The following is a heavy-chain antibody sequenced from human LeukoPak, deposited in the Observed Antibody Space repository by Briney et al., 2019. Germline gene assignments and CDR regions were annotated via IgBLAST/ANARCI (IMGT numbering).Heavy chain of an antibody. V-gene: IGHV3-23*01. CDR1: GFTLSDYP. CDR3: ARRGYESSGPKYYFDH. CDR2: FDRGSLDT. D-gene: IGHD3-22*01. Sequence: PGGSLRLSCAASGFTLSDYPMTWVSQAPGKGLQWVSLFDRGSLDTYYADSVRGRFTVSRDNDKNTLYLQMSSRRAEDTAVYYCARRGYESSGPKYYFDHWGQGILVTVSS. J-gene: IGHJ4*02.